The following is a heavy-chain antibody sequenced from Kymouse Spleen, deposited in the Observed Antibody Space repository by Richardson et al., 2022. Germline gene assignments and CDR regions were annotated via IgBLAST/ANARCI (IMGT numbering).Heavy chain of an antibody. J-gene: IGHJ1*01. D-gene: IGHD1-26*01. V-gene: IGHV4-34*01. CDR1: GGSFSGYY. CDR2: INHSGST. Sequence: QVQLQQWGAGLLKPSETLSLTCAVYGGSFSGYYWSWIRQPPGKGLEWIGEINHSGSTNYNPSLKSRVTISVDTSKNQFSLKLSSVTAADTAVYYCARAGIVGATIFQHWGQGTLVTVSS. CDR3: ARAGIVGATIFQH.